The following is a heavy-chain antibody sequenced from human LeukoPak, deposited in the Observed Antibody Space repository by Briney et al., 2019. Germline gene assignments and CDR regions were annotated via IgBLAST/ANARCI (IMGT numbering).Heavy chain of an antibody. CDR2: ISISSSYI. J-gene: IGHJ4*02. CDR3: ASPLRYFDPGDY. V-gene: IGHV3-21*01. Sequence: GGSLRLSCAASGFTFSSYSMNWVPHAPGRGLEWVSSISISSSYIYYADSVKGRFTISKDNAKNSLYLQMNSLRAEDTAVYYGASPLRYFDPGDYWGQGTLVTVSS. D-gene: IGHD3-9*01. CDR1: GFTFSSYS.